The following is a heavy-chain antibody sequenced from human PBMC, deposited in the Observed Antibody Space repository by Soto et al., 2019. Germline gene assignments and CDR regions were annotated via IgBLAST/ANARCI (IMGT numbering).Heavy chain of an antibody. V-gene: IGHV4-4*07. J-gene: IGHJ6*02. CDR2: IYTSGST. CDR3: ARTPLWFGNYGMDV. Sequence: QVQLQESGPGLVKPSETLSLTCTVSGGSISSYYWSWIRQPAGKGLEWIGRIYTSGSTNYNPSLKRRVTMSVDTSKNQFSLKLSSVTAADTAVYYCARTPLWFGNYGMDVWGQGTTVTVSS. CDR1: GGSISSYY. D-gene: IGHD3-10*01.